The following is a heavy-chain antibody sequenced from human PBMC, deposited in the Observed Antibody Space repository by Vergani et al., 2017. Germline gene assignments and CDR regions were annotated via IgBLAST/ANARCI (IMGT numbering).Heavy chain of an antibody. CDR3: ARVSPSGYYLAWSFYFDY. Sequence: EVQLVESGGGLVQPGRSLRLSCAASGFTFDDYAMHWVRQAPGKGLEWVSGISWNSGSIGYADSVKGRFTISRDNAKNSLYLQMNSLRAEDTAVYYCARVSPSGYYLAWSFYFDYWGQGTLVTVSS. CDR1: GFTFDDYA. D-gene: IGHD3-22*01. V-gene: IGHV3-9*01. J-gene: IGHJ4*02. CDR2: ISWNSGSI.